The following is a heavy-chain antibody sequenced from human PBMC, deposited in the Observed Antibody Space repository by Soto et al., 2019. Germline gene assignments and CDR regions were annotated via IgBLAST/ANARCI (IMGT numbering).Heavy chain of an antibody. V-gene: IGHV4-59*01. Sequence: QVQLQESGPGLVKPSETLSLTCTVSGGSISNYYWHWIRQPPAKGLEWIAYTYYRGSTKYNPSLKSRVTIAVDKSMNQISLKLRSVTAADTAVYYCAREVAAPGSTYFDYWGQGTLVTVSS. CDR2: TYYRGST. CDR3: AREVAAPGSTYFDY. J-gene: IGHJ4*02. D-gene: IGHD6-13*01. CDR1: GGSISNYY.